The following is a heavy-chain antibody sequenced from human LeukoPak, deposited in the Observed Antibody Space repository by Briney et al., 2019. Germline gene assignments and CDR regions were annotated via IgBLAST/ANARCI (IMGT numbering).Heavy chain of an antibody. V-gene: IGHV3-23*01. J-gene: IGHJ4*02. CDR2: ISGSGGST. CDR1: GFPFSSYA. Sequence: GGSLRLSCAASGFPFSSYALTWVRQAPGKGLEWVSAISGSGGSTYYADSVKGRFTISRDNSKNTLYLQMNSLRAEDTAVYYCAKQSLADCIRCPFDSWGQGTLVTVSS. D-gene: IGHD2-15*01. CDR3: AKQSLADCIRCPFDS.